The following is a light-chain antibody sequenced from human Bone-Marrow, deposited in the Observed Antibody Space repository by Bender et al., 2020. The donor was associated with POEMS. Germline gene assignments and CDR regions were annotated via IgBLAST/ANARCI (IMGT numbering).Light chain of an antibody. CDR3: NSYADSNSLL. CDR2: EVI. J-gene: IGLJ3*02. Sequence: QSALTQPASVSGSPGQSITISCTGTSSDVGSYNLVSWYQQHPGKAPELMIYEVIKRPSGVSNRFSGSKSGNTASLTISGLRAEDEADYYCNSYADSNSLLFGGGTKLTVL. CDR1: SSDVGSYNL. V-gene: IGLV2-23*02.